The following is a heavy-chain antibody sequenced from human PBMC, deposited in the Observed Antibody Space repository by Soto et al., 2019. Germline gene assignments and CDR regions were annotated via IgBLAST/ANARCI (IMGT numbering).Heavy chain of an antibody. D-gene: IGHD2-2*01. CDR3: ARGVLVVPAARKEYYMDV. CDR2: INAGNGNT. V-gene: IGHV1-3*01. J-gene: IGHJ6*03. CDR1: GYTFTSYA. Sequence: GASVKVSCKASGYTFTSYAMHWVRQAPGQRLEWMGWINAGNGNTKYSQKFQGRVTITRDTSASTAYMGLSSLRSEDTAVYYCARGVLVVPAARKEYYMDVWGKGNTVTVS.